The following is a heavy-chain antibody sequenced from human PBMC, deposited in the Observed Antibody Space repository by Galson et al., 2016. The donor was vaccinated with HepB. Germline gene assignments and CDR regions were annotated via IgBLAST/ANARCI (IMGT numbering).Heavy chain of an antibody. Sequence: KASGYTFTNNAIHWVRQAPGQSLEWMGWISAAHGDTKYSQKFQGRVTFTRDTSASTAYMEVYTLTYEDTAVYYCARAVTGTGDWFDPWGQGTLVTVSS. CDR3: ARAVTGTGDWFDP. CDR1: GYTFTNNA. J-gene: IGHJ5*02. V-gene: IGHV1-3*01. D-gene: IGHD6-19*01. CDR2: ISAAHGDT.